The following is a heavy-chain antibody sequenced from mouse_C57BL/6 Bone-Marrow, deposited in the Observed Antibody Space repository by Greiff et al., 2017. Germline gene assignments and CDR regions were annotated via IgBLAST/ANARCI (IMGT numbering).Heavy chain of an antibody. V-gene: IGHV1-59*01. D-gene: IGHD4-1*02. Sequence: VQLQESGAELVRPGTSVKLSCKASGYTFTSYWMPWVKQRPGQGLEWIGVIDPSDSYTNYNQKFKGKATFTVDTSSSTAYMQLSSLTSENSAVYYCARWATGAWFAYWGQGTLVTVSA. CDR2: IDPSDSYT. CDR1: GYTFTSYW. CDR3: ARWATGAWFAY. J-gene: IGHJ3*01.